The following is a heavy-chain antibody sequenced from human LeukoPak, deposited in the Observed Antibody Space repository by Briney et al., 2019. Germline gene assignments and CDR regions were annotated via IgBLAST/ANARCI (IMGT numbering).Heavy chain of an antibody. CDR2: ISYDGSNK. CDR3: ATPYGSGSYGFDY. J-gene: IGHJ4*02. D-gene: IGHD3-10*01. CDR1: GFTFSSYA. Sequence: PGRSLRLSCAASGFTFSSYAMPWARPPPGKGLEWVAVISYDGSNKYYADSVKGRFTISRDNSKNTLYLQMNSLRDEDTAVYYCATPYGSGSYGFDYWGQGTLVTVSS. V-gene: IGHV3-30-3*01.